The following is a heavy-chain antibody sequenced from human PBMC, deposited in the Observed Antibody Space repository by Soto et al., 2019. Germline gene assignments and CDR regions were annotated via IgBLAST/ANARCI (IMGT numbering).Heavy chain of an antibody. Sequence: EVQLVESGGGLVKPGGSLRLSCAASGFTFSSYSMNWVHQAPGKGLEWVSSISSSSSYIYYADSVKGRFTISRDNAKNSLYLQMNSLRAEDTVVYYCARGGATYYYDSSGYYYDYWGQGTLVTVSS. CDR2: ISSSSSYI. V-gene: IGHV3-21*01. D-gene: IGHD3-22*01. CDR1: GFTFSSYS. CDR3: ARGGATYYYDSSGYYYDY. J-gene: IGHJ4*02.